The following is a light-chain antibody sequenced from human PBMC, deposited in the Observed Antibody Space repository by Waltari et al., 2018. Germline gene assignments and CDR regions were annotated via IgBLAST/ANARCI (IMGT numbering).Light chain of an antibody. V-gene: IGKV1-39*01. CDR2: SAS. J-gene: IGKJ1*01. Sequence: DTQMTQSPSSLSASVGDRVSITCQASQSISTYLNWYQQKPGKAPKLVIYSASSLQTGVPSRFSGSGSETDVTHSSSRPEPEDFATYYCEESYTTAPCTFGEGTKVEIK. CDR3: EESYTTAPCT. CDR1: QSISTY.